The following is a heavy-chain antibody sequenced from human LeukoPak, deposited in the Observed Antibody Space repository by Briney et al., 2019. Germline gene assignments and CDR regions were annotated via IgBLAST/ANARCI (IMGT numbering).Heavy chain of an antibody. CDR2: ISTTIVYT. J-gene: IGHJ6*02. D-gene: IGHD3-10*01. Sequence: GGSLRLSCEASGFTFTTYSMNWVRQAPGKGLEWVSSISTTIVYTYYADSVKGRFTISRDNAKNSLFLQMNRLRAEDTAVYFCARVYGSGPFYYYGMDVWGQGTTVTVSS. CDR1: GFTFTTYS. V-gene: IGHV3-21*01. CDR3: ARVYGSGPFYYYGMDV.